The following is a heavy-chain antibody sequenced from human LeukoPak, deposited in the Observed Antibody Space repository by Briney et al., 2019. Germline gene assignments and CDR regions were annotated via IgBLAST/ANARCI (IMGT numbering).Heavy chain of an antibody. CDR3: ATYLYGGDYGSYYFEY. Sequence: PSGTLSLTCAVAGDSITTSRWRIWASQPPGKGLEWNGEIYHGGTTNYNPSLKSRVIMSVDKSKNHFSLKLTSVTAADTAVYYCATYLYGGDYGSYYFEYWGQGTLVTVSS. CDR2: IYHGGTT. V-gene: IGHV4-4*02. J-gene: IGHJ4*02. CDR1: GDSITTSRW. D-gene: IGHD4-23*01.